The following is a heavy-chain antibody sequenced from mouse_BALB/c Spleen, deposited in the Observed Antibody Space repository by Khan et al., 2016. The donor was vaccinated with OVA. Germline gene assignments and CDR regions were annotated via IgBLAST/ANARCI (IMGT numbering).Heavy chain of an antibody. CDR1: GYSITSDYA. D-gene: IGHD2-1*01. CDR2: ISSSGST. V-gene: IGHV3-2*02. CDR3: ARDGTRYSYAMDY. Sequence: EVQLQESGPGLVKPSQSLSLTCTVTGYSITSDYAWNWIRQFPGNKLEWRGYISSSGSTNYNPALKSRISITRDTSKNQFFMQLNSVTTEYTASYDCARDGTRYSYAMDYWGQGTSVTVSS. J-gene: IGHJ4*01.